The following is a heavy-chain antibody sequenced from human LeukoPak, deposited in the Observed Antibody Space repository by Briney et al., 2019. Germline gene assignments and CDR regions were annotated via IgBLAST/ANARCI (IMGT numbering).Heavy chain of an antibody. CDR2: IYHSGST. Sequence: SQTLSLTCAVSGGSISSGGYSWSWIRQPPGKGLEWIGYIYHSGSTYYNPSLKSRVTISVDRSKNQFSLKLSSATAADTAVYYCARAVVSSGWLDYWGQGTLVTVSS. J-gene: IGHJ4*02. V-gene: IGHV4-30-2*01. D-gene: IGHD6-19*01. CDR3: ARAVVSSGWLDY. CDR1: GGSISSGGYS.